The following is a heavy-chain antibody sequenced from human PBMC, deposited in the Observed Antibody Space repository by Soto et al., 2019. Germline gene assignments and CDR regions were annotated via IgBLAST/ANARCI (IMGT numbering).Heavy chain of an antibody. CDR3: AREDIVVVVAATCDAFDI. V-gene: IGHV4-34*01. D-gene: IGHD2-15*01. J-gene: IGHJ3*02. CDR2: INHSGST. Sequence: PSETLSLTCAVYGGSFSGYYWGWIRQPPGKGLEWIGEINHSGSTNYNPSLKSRVTISVDTSKNQFSLKLSSVTAADTAVYYCAREDIVVVVAATCDAFDIWGQGTMVTVSS. CDR1: GGSFSGYY.